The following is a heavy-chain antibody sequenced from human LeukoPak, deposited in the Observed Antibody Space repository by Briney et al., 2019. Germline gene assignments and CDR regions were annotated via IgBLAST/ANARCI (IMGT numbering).Heavy chain of an antibody. D-gene: IGHD3-22*01. J-gene: IGHJ4*02. CDR2: ISSSGSTI. Sequence: PGGSLRLSCAASGFTFSDYYMSWIRQAPGKGLEWVSYISSSGSTIYHADSVKGRFTISRDNAKNSLYLQMNSLRAEDTAVYYCARDSSGYYSFADYWGQGTLVTVSS. CDR3: ARDSSGYYSFADY. V-gene: IGHV3-11*01. CDR1: GFTFSDYY.